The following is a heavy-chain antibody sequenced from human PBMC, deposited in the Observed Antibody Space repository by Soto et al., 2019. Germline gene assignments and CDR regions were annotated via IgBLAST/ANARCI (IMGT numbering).Heavy chain of an antibody. CDR1: GGSFSGYY. V-gene: IGHV4-34*01. CDR2: INHSGST. Sequence: QVQLQQWGAGLLKPSETLSLTCAVYGGSFSGYYWSWIRQPPGKGLEWIGEINHSGSTNYNPSLKSRVTISVDTSKNQVSLKLSSVTAADTAVYYCARAPDYGDYKYAFDIWGQGTMVTVSS. J-gene: IGHJ3*02. D-gene: IGHD4-17*01. CDR3: ARAPDYGDYKYAFDI.